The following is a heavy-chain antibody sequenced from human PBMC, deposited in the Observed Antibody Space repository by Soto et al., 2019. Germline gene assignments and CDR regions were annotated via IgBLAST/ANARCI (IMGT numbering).Heavy chain of an antibody. Sequence: LSFTCTVSGGSISSGGYYWSWIRQHPGKGLEWIGYIYYSGSTYYNPSLKSRVTISVDTSKNQFSLKLSSVTAADTAVYYCARVRSSGYHFDYWGQGTLVTVSS. V-gene: IGHV4-31*03. CDR2: IYYSGST. J-gene: IGHJ4*02. CDR3: ARVRSSGYHFDY. CDR1: GGSISSGGYY. D-gene: IGHD3-22*01.